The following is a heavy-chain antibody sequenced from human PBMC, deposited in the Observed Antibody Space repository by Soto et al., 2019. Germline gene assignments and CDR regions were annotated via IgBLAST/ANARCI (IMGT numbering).Heavy chain of an antibody. V-gene: IGHV3-23*01. CDR2: ISGRGTNT. Sequence: PVGSLGLSCAASGSISTTTPLSWVRQAPGKGLEWVSTISGRGTNTYYADSAKGRFIISRDNLKNTVNLQMNGLGVEDTAIYYCAPPFRYFDNWGQ. J-gene: IGHJ4*02. CDR1: GSISTTTP. CDR3: APPFRYFDN.